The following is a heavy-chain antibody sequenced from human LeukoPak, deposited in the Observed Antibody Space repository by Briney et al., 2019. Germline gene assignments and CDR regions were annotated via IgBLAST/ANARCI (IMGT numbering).Heavy chain of an antibody. D-gene: IGHD4-17*01. CDR3: ARGYKVTTFTY. CDR2: INHSGST. CDR1: GGSFSGYY. V-gene: IGHV4-34*01. J-gene: IGHJ4*02. Sequence: SETLSLTCAVYGGSFSGYYWSWIRQPPGKGLEWIGEINHSGSTNYNLSLKSRVTISVDTSKNQFSLKLSSVTAADTAVYYCARGYKVTTFTYWGQGTLVTVSS.